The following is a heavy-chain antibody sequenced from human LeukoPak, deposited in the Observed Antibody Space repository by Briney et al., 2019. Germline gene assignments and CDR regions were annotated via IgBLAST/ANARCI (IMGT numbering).Heavy chain of an antibody. CDR2: ISSSSSYI. Sequence: GGSLRHSCAASGFTFSSYSMNWVRQAPGKGLEWVSSISSSSSYIYYADSVKGRFTISRDNAKNSLYLQMNGLRAEDTAVYYCPRVALRAPLDYSGQGTLVTVSS. CDR3: PRVALRAPLDY. J-gene: IGHJ4*02. CDR1: GFTFSSYS. D-gene: IGHD5-12*01. V-gene: IGHV3-21*01.